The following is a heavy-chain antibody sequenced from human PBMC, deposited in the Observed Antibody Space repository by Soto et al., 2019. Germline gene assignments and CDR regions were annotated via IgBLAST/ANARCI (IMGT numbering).Heavy chain of an antibody. CDR2: FDPEDGET. J-gene: IGHJ5*02. CDR1: GYTLTELS. CDR3: ATGLTRSGPNGFDP. V-gene: IGHV1-24*01. Sequence: VSVKVSCKVSGYTLTELSMHWVRQAPGKGLEWMGGFDPEDGETIYAQKFQGRVTMTEDTSTDTAYMELSSLRSEDTAVYYCATGLTRSGPNGFDPWGQGTLVTVSS. D-gene: IGHD3-3*01.